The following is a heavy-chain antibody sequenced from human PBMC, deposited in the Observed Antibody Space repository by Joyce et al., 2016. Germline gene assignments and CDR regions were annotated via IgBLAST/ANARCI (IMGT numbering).Heavy chain of an antibody. D-gene: IGHD3-22*01. CDR1: GLTFNHYY. V-gene: IGHV3-72*01. Sequence: EVQLVESGGGLVQPGGSLRLSCAASGLTFNHYYINWVRQAPGKGLEWVGRSKNKADGYTTEYAASVKGRFTISRDDSKSSLYLQMNSLKSEDTAFYYCATEGDSSGPDFDRWGQGTLVTVSS. CDR3: ATEGDSSGPDFDR. CDR2: SKNKADGYTT. J-gene: IGHJ4*02.